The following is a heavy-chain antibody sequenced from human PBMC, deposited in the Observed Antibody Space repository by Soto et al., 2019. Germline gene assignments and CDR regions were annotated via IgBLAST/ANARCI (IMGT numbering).Heavy chain of an antibody. CDR3: ARDFTWLAQYNWFDP. CDR1: GYTFTSYA. D-gene: IGHD6-19*01. Sequence: ASVKVSCKASGYTFTSYAMHWVRQAPGQRLEWMGWINAGNGNTKYSQKFQGRVTITRDTSASTAYMELSSLRSEDKAVYYCARDFTWLAQYNWFDPWGQGTLVTVSS. CDR2: INAGNGNT. J-gene: IGHJ5*02. V-gene: IGHV1-3*01.